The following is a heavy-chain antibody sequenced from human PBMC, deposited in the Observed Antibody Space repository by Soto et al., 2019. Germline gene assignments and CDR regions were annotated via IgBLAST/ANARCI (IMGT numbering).Heavy chain of an antibody. CDR2: SIPIFGTS. CDR1: GGTFSSYA. Sequence: QVQLVQSGAEVKKPGSSVTVSCTAYGGTFSSYAISWVRQAPGQGLECMGGSIPIFGTSNYAQKFQGRVTITTDDPTSTAYRGSSSLRSEDMAVYYCARGGDYDYVWKSFLDYWGKGTLVPVSS. V-gene: IGHV1-69*01. D-gene: IGHD3-16*01. J-gene: IGHJ4*02. CDR3: ARGGDYDYVWKSFLDY.